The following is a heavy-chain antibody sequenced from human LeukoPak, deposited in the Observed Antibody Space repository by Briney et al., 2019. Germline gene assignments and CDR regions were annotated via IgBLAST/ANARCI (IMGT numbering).Heavy chain of an antibody. CDR2: ISYDGSNK. J-gene: IGHJ4*02. CDR1: GFTFSSYG. D-gene: IGHD3-10*01. Sequence: GGSLRLSCAASGFTFSSYGMHWVRQAPGKGLEWVAVISYDGSNKYYADSVKGRFTISRDNAKNSLYLQMNSLRAEDTAMYYCATEGAWFGDYWGLGTLVTVSS. CDR3: ATEGAWFGDY. V-gene: IGHV3-30*03.